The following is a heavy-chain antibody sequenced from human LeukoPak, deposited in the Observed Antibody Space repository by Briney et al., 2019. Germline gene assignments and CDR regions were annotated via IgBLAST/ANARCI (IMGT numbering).Heavy chain of an antibody. CDR3: ARAPGYSSGWYGARGTSRYFDY. D-gene: IGHD6-19*01. J-gene: IGHJ4*02. V-gene: IGHV4-34*01. CDR2: VYYSGRT. Sequence: SETLSLTCAVYGGSFSGYYWSWVRQPPGKGLEWIGSVYYSGRTYYNPSLKGRVTISVDTSKNQFSLKLSSVTAADTAVYYCARAPGYSSGWYGARGTSRYFDYWGQGTLVTVSS. CDR1: GGSFSGYY.